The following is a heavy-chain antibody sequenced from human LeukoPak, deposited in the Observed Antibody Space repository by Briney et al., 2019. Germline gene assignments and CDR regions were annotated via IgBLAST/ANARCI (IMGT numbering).Heavy chain of an antibody. D-gene: IGHD6-6*01. CDR1: GGSISGSSYY. CDR3: ARSLRGAAHHFDY. J-gene: IGHJ4*02. Sequence: SETLSLTCTVSGGSISGSSYYWGWIRQPPGKGLEWIGSIYYSGSTYYNPSLKSRVTISVDTSKNQFSLKLSSVTAADTAVYYCARSLRGAAHHFDYWGQGTLVTVSS. V-gene: IGHV4-39*01. CDR2: IYYSGST.